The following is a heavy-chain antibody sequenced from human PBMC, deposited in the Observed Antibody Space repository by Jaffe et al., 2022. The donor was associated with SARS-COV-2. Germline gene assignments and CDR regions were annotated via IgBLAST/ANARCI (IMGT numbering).Heavy chain of an antibody. Sequence: QLQLQESGPGLVKPSETLSLTCTVSGGSISSSSYYWGWIRQPPGKGLEWIGSIYYSGSTYYNPSLKSRVTISVDTSKNQFSLKLSSVTAADTAVYYCARHSSSTNVHAYYYYMDVWGKGTTVTVSS. J-gene: IGHJ6*03. CDR3: ARHSSSTNVHAYYYYMDV. V-gene: IGHV4-39*01. CDR1: GGSISSSSYY. D-gene: IGHD2-2*01. CDR2: IYYSGST.